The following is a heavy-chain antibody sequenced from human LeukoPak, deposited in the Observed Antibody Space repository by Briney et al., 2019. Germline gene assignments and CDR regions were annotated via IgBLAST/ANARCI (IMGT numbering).Heavy chain of an antibody. CDR3: ARVLQNYDTGSGYYYYYYMDV. J-gene: IGHJ6*03. D-gene: IGHD3-22*01. Sequence: PGRSLRLSCAASGFTFSSYAMHWVRQAPGKGLEWVAVISYDGSNKYYADSVKGRFTISRDNAQRSLALQMNSLRAEDTAVYYCARVLQNYDTGSGYYYYYYMDVWGKGTTATVSS. CDR1: GFTFSSYA. V-gene: IGHV3-30-3*01. CDR2: ISYDGSNK.